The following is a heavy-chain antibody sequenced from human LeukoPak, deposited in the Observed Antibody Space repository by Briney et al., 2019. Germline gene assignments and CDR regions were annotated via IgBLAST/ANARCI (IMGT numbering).Heavy chain of an antibody. J-gene: IGHJ4*02. CDR2: ISAYNGNT. CDR3: ARDGVRYFDWLPYPTYGITLGY. CDR1: GYTFTSYG. D-gene: IGHD3-9*01. V-gene: IGHV1-18*01. Sequence: ASVKVSCKASGYTFTSYGISWVRQAPGQGLEWMGWISAYNGNTNYAQKLQGRVTMTTDTSTSTAYMELRSLRSDDTAVYYCARDGVRYFDWLPYPTYGITLGYWGQGTLVTVSS.